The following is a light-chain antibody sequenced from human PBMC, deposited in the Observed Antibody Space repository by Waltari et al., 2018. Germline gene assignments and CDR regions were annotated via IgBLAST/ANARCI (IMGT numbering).Light chain of an antibody. CDR2: WAS. CDR1: QSVFWNSNKNNY. J-gene: IGKJ4*01. V-gene: IGKV4-1*01. CDR3: SSYAGSTAV. Sequence: IVMTQSPDSLAVSLGERATINCWSSQSVFWNSNKNNYLAWYQHQPGQPPKLLFYWASTREYGVPDRFSGSKSGNTASLTVAGLQAEDEADYYCSSYAGSTAVFGGGTK.